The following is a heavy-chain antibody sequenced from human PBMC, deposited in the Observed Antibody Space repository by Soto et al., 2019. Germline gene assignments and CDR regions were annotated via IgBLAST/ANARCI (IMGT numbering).Heavy chain of an antibody. V-gene: IGHV4-39*01. CDR3: VRSLMTMAAGAD. Sequence: QLQLQESGPGLVKPSETLSLTCTVSGGSISSSSYYWGWIRQPPGKGMEWIGSIYYSGRAYSNPSFKRRVTISVDTSKTQFSLKLSSVTAADTAVCYCVRSLMTMAAGADWGQGTLGTVS. CDR2: IYYSGRA. D-gene: IGHD6-25*01. J-gene: IGHJ4*02. CDR1: GGSISSSSYY.